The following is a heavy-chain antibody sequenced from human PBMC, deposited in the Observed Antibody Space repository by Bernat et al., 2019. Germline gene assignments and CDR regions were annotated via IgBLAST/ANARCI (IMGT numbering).Heavy chain of an antibody. J-gene: IGHJ1*01. Sequence: QVQLVESGGGVVQPGRSLRLSCAASGFTFSSYAMHWVRQAPGKGLEWVAVISYDGSNKYYADSVKGRFTISRDNSKNTLYLQMNSRRAEDTAVYYCARGDSSSWYLGFFQHWGQGTLVTVSS. D-gene: IGHD6-13*01. CDR1: GFTFSSYA. CDR2: ISYDGSNK. CDR3: ARGDSSSWYLGFFQH. V-gene: IGHV3-30-3*01.